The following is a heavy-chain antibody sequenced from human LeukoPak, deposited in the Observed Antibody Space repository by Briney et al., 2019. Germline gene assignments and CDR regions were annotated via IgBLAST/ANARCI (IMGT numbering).Heavy chain of an antibody. CDR2: MWYDGTNR. CDR3: ARVYGDASGFDY. V-gene: IGHV3-33*08. CDR1: GFTFSSYG. Sequence: PGRSLRLSCAASGFTFSSYGMHWLRQAPGKGLEWVAVMWYDGTNRYYADSVKGRFTISRDNSKNTLYLQMNSLRVEDTAVYYCARVYGDASGFDYWGQGTLVTVSS. J-gene: IGHJ4*02. D-gene: IGHD2-8*01.